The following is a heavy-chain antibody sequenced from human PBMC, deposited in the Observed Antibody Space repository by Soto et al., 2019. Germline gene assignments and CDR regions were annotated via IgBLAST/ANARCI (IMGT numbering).Heavy chain of an antibody. Sequence: QVQLVQSGAEVKKPGSSVKVSCKASGGTFSSYTISRVRQAPGQGLEWMGRIIPILGIANYAQKFQGRVTITADKSTSTAYMELSSLRSEDTAVYYCARSGTIFTYYMDVWGKGTTVTVSS. CDR2: IIPILGIA. D-gene: IGHD3-3*01. CDR3: ARSGTIFTYYMDV. J-gene: IGHJ6*03. V-gene: IGHV1-69*02. CDR1: GGTFSSYT.